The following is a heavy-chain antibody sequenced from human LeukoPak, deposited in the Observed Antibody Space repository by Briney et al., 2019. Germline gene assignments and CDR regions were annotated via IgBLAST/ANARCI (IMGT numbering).Heavy chain of an antibody. J-gene: IGHJ4*02. Sequence: GGSLRLSCAASGFTFSSYAMSWVRQAPGKGLEWVSAISGSGGSTYYADSVKGRFTISRDNAKNSLYLQMNSLRAEDTAVYYCARNQQLVPHYFDYWGQGTLVTVSS. CDR3: ARNQQLVPHYFDY. V-gene: IGHV3-23*01. CDR1: GFTFSSYA. CDR2: ISGSGGST. D-gene: IGHD6-13*01.